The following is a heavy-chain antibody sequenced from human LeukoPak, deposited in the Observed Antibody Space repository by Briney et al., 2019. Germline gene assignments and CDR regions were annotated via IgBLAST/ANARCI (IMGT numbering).Heavy chain of an antibody. CDR1: GGSISSYY. J-gene: IGHJ4*02. V-gene: IGHV4-4*07. D-gene: IGHD3-22*01. Sequence: SETLSLTCTVSGGSISSYYWSWIRQPAGKGLEWIGRIYTSGSTNYNPSLKSRVTMSVDTSKNQFSLKLSSVTAADTAVYYCARDSPSPGPYYYDSSPFDYWGQGTLVTVSS. CDR2: IYTSGST. CDR3: ARDSPSPGPYYYDSSPFDY.